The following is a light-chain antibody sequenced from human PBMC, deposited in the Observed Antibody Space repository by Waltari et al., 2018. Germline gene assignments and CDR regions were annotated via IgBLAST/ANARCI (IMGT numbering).Light chain of an antibody. CDR1: QTITGSW. J-gene: IGKJ4*01. CDR2: GAS. Sequence: CRASQTITGSWLTWYQQRPGQAPRLLIYGASNRAPGIPDRFSGSGSGTDFTLTISRLEPEDSAVYYCQQYDGSVVTFGGGTKVEIK. CDR3: QQYDGSVVT. V-gene: IGKV3-20*01.